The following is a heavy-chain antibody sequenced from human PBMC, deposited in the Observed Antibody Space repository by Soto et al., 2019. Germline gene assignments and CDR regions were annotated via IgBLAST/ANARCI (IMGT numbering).Heavy chain of an antibody. Sequence: ASVKVSCKASGYTFTGYYMHWVRQAPGQGLEWMGWINPNSGGRNYAQKFQGRVTMTRDTSISTAYMELSRLRSDDTAVYYCARGLGTGSSSIYYYYGMDVWGQGTTVTVSS. J-gene: IGHJ6*02. V-gene: IGHV1-2*02. D-gene: IGHD6-6*01. CDR3: ARGLGTGSSSIYYYYGMDV. CDR2: INPNSGGR. CDR1: GYTFTGYY.